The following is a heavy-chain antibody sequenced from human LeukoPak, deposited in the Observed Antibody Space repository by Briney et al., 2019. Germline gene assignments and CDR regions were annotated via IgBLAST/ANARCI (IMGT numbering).Heavy chain of an antibody. J-gene: IGHJ3*02. CDR2: IYHSGST. CDR1: GGSITSSTYY. V-gene: IGHV4-39*07. D-gene: IGHD2-2*01. Sequence: SETLSLTCTVSGGSITSSTYYWDWIRQPPGKGLEWIGSIYHSGSTYYNPSLKSRVTISVDTSKNQFSLKLSSVTAADTAVYYRARNIVVVPAAIERDDAFDIWGQGTMVTVSS. CDR3: ARNIVVVPAAIERDDAFDI.